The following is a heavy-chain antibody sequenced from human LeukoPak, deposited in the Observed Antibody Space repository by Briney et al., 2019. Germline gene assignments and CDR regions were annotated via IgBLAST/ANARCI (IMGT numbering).Heavy chain of an antibody. V-gene: IGHV3-11*06. J-gene: IGHJ4*02. CDR1: GFTFSGYY. D-gene: IGHD1-26*01. Sequence: GGSLRLSCAASGFTFSGYYMIWIRQAPGKGLEWVSYISSSGSYTNYADSVKGRVTTSRDNAKNSLYLQMNSLRAEDTAVYYCARDRAGGSGSYSDYWGQGTLVTVSS. CDR2: ISSSGSYT. CDR3: ARDRAGGSGSYSDY.